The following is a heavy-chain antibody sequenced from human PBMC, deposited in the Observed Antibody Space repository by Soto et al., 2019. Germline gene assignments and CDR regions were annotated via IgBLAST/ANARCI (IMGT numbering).Heavy chain of an antibody. CDR3: ARGGWRHIDY. CDR2: IYYSGST. V-gene: IGHV4-59*08. J-gene: IGHJ4*02. Sequence: QVQLQESGPGLVKPSETLSLTCTVSGGSISVYYWSWIRQLPGKGLEWIGYIYYSGSTNYNPSLKSRVTISVDTSKNQFSLKLSSVTAADTAVYYCARGGWRHIDYWGQGTLVTVSS. D-gene: IGHD3-3*01. CDR1: GGSISVYY.